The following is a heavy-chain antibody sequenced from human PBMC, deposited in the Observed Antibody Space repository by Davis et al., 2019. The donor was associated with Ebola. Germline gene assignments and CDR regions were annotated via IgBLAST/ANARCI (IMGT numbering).Heavy chain of an antibody. CDR3: TRLHSSGSLSGQH. Sequence: PGGSLRLSCAASGFTFSGSAMHWVRQASGKGLEWVGRIRSKANSYATAYAASVKGRFTISRDDSKNTAYLQMNSLKTEDTAVYYCTRLHSSGSLSGQHWGQGTLVTVSS. V-gene: IGHV3-73*01. D-gene: IGHD6-19*01. CDR2: IRSKANSYAT. J-gene: IGHJ1*01. CDR1: GFTFSGSA.